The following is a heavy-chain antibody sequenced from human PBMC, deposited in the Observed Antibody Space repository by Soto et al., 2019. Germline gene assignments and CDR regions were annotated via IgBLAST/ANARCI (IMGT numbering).Heavy chain of an antibody. Sequence: HPGGSLRLSCAASGFTFSSYAMSWVRQAPGKGLEWVSAISGSGGSTYYADSVKGRFTISRDNSKNTLYLQMNSLRAEDTAVYYCAKGLFYDSSGYYLDYWGQGTLVTVSS. D-gene: IGHD3-22*01. J-gene: IGHJ4*02. CDR3: AKGLFYDSSGYYLDY. CDR2: ISGSGGST. CDR1: GFTFSSYA. V-gene: IGHV3-23*01.